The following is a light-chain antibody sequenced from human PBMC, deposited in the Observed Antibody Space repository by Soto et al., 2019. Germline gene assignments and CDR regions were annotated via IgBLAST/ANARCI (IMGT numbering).Light chain of an antibody. CDR2: GAS. J-gene: IGKJ1*01. V-gene: IGKV3-15*01. CDR1: QSVNSD. CDR3: QQYNNWPRT. Sequence: EIVMTQSPATLSVSPGERVTLHCRASQSVNSDLAWYQQTPGQAPRLLIYGASTRATVIPIRFSGSGSGTEFTLSISSLQSEDFAVYYCQQYNNWPRTFGQGTKVEIK.